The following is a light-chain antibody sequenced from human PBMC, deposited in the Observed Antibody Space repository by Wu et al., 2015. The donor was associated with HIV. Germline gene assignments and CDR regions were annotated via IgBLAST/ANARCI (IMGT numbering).Light chain of an antibody. CDR1: QSVSSF. V-gene: IGKV3-11*01. J-gene: IGKJ5*01. Sequence: EIVLTQSPDTLSLSPGDRATLSCRASQSVSSFLAWYQQKPGQAPRLLIYDASNRATDIPARFSGSGSGTDFTLTISSLEPEDFAIYYCQQYNNWPLTFGQGTRLEIK. CDR3: QQYNNWPLT. CDR2: DAS.